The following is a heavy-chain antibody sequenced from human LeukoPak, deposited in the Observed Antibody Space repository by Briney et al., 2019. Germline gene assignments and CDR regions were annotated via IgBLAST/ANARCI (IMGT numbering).Heavy chain of an antibody. V-gene: IGHV3-11*03. CDR1: GFTFRDYS. Sequence: GGSLRLSCAAPGFTFRDYSMSWIRQAPGKGLEWVSYISSSSDYISYADSVKGRFTISRDNAKSSLYLQMNSLRAEDTAVYYCARCQYNSSPDFWGQGTLVTVSS. CDR2: ISSSSDYI. D-gene: IGHD6-19*01. CDR3: ARCQYNSSPDF. J-gene: IGHJ4*02.